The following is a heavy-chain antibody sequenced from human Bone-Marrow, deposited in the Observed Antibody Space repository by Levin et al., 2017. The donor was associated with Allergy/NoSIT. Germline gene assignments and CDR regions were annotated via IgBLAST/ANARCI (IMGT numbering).Heavy chain of an antibody. CDR3: AKDKKQYSSSWYAY. J-gene: IGHJ4*02. CDR1: GFTFSSYA. Sequence: PGGSLRLSCAASGFTFSSYAMSWVRQAPGKGLEWVSAISGSGGSTYYADSVKGRFTISRDNSKNTLYLQMNSLRAEDTAVYYCAKDKKQYSSSWYAYWGQGTLVTVSS. CDR2: ISGSGGST. D-gene: IGHD6-13*01. V-gene: IGHV3-23*01.